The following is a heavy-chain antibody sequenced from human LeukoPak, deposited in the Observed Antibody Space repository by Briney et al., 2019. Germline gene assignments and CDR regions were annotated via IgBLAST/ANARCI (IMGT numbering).Heavy chain of an antibody. D-gene: IGHD2-2*01. Sequence: SVKVSCKASGGTFSSYAISWVRQAPGQGLEWMGRIIPILGIANYAQKFQGRVTITADKSTSTAYMELSSLRSEDTAVYYCARSGCSSTSCPDRWGQGTLVTVSS. CDR2: IIPILGIA. CDR1: GGTFSSYA. V-gene: IGHV1-69*04. CDR3: ARSGCSSTSCPDR. J-gene: IGHJ4*02.